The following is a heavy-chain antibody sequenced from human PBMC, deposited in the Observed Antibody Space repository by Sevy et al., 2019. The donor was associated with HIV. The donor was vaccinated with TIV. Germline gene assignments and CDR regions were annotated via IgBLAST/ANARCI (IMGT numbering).Heavy chain of an antibody. V-gene: IGHV3-30*04. J-gene: IGHJ3*02. CDR2: ISYDGSNK. Sequence: GGSLRLSCAASGLTFSSYAMHWVRQAPGKGLEWVAVISYDGSNKYYADSVKGRFTISRDNSKNTLYLQMNSLRAEDTAVYYCARGTPVPAATDAFDIWGQWTMVTVSS. CDR3: ARGTPVPAATDAFDI. D-gene: IGHD2-2*01. CDR1: GLTFSSYA.